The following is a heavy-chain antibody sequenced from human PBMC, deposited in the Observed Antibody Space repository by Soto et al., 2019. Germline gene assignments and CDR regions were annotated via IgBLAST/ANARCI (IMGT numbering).Heavy chain of an antibody. V-gene: IGHV1-18*01. CDR3: ARDVGRYFDP. D-gene: IGHD1-26*01. CDR1: GYTFTNYG. CDR2: ISPYNGNT. J-gene: IGHJ5*02. Sequence: QVQLVQSGAEVKKPGASVKVSCEASGYTFTNYGITWVRQAPGQGLEWMGWISPYNGNTNYEQKFQGRVIMTTDTSTYTAYMELRNLRCDDTAVYYCARDVGRYFDPWGQGTLVTVSS.